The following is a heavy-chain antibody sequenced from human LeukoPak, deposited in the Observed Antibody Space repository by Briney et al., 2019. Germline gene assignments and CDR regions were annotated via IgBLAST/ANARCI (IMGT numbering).Heavy chain of an antibody. CDR2: TRSKPYSYTT. CDR3: FRSVTASTTGAI. Sequence: PGGSLRLSCATSGFTFSDHSMDWVRQAPEKGLEWVGRTRSKPYSYTTQYAASVKGRFTISRDDSKNSLYLQMNSLKPEDTAVYYCFRSVTASTTGAIWGQGTMVTVSS. V-gene: IGHV3-72*01. J-gene: IGHJ3*02. D-gene: IGHD2-21*02. CDR1: GFTFSDHS.